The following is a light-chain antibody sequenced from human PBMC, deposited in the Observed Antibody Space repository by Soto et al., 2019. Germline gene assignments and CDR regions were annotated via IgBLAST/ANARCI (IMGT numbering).Light chain of an antibody. CDR1: QSTGKW. V-gene: IGKV1-5*01. CDR2: DAS. CDR3: QQYNTFSSYT. J-gene: IGKJ2*01. Sequence: DIQMTQSPSTLSASVGDRVTITCRASQSTGKWMAWYQQKPGRAPKLLIYDASRLESGVPSRFSGSGSGTEFTLTISSLQPDDFATYYCQQYNTFSSYTFGQGTKLEI.